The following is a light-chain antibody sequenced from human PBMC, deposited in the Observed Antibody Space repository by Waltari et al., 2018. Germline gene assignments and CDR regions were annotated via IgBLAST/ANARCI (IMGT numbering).Light chain of an antibody. CDR3: GTWDTSLSAYV. Sequence: QSVLTQPPSVSAAPGQRVTISCSGSSPNIENNFVSWYQQLPGTAPKLFIFDDNKRSSGLPDRFSGSKSGTSATLDITGLQTGDEADYYCGTWDTSLSAYVFGTGTKVTVL. V-gene: IGLV1-51*01. CDR2: DDN. J-gene: IGLJ1*01. CDR1: SPNIENNF.